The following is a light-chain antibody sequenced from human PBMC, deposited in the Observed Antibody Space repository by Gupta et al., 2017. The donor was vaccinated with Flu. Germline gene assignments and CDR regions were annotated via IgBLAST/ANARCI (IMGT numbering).Light chain of an antibody. CDR1: IGAVTSGYN. Sequence: VTITCASSIGAVTSGYNPNWFQQKPGQSPLLLIYSTNNKHSGTPARFSGSLFGGKAALTLTGVQSEDEAEYYCLLYFGGTRKWVFGGGTKVTVL. V-gene: IGLV7-43*01. CDR3: LLYFGGTRKWV. J-gene: IGLJ3*02. CDR2: STN.